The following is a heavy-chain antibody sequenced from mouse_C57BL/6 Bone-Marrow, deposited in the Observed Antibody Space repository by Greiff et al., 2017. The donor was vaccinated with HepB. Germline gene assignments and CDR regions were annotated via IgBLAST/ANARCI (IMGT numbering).Heavy chain of an antibody. D-gene: IGHD1-1*01. CDR1: GYTFTSYW. V-gene: IGHV1-55*01. Sequence: VQLQHSGAELVKPGASVKMSCKASGYTFTSYWITWVKQRPGQGLEWIGDIYPGSGSTNYNEKFKSKATLTVDTSSSTAYMQLSSLTSEDSAVYYCARSILRNYAMDYWGRGTSVTVSS. J-gene: IGHJ4*01. CDR3: ARSILRNYAMDY. CDR2: IYPGSGST.